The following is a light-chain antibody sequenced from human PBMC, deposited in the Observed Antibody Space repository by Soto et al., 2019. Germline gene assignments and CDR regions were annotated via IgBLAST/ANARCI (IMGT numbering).Light chain of an antibody. Sequence: DIEITQSASSLPASVGDRVTITCRASQSINRYLNWYQHKPGKAPKLLIYDASSLQSGVPSRFSGSGSGTDFTLTISSLQPEDFATYYCQQSSSTPRTFGPGT. CDR1: QSINRY. V-gene: IGKV1-39*01. CDR3: QQSSSTPRT. CDR2: DAS. J-gene: IGKJ3*01.